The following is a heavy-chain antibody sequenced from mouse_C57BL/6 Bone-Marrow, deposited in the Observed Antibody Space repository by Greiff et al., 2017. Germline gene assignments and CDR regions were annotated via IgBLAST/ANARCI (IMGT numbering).Heavy chain of an antibody. V-gene: IGHV1-80*01. J-gene: IGHJ2*01. CDR3: ARGGVLWLRRRGLGTSYYFDY. CDR2: IYPGDGDT. D-gene: IGHD2-2*01. Sequence: VKLVESGAELVKPGASVKISCKASGYAFSSYWMNWVKQRPGKGLEWIGQIYPGDGDTNYNGKFKGKATLTADKSSSTAYMQLSSLTSEDSAVYFCARGGVLWLRRRGLGTSYYFDYWGQGTTLTVSS. CDR1: GYAFSSYW.